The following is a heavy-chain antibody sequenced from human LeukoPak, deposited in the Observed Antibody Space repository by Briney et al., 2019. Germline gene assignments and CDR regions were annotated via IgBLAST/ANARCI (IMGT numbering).Heavy chain of an antibody. J-gene: IGHJ1*01. V-gene: IGHV3-30*18. D-gene: IGHD6-19*01. CDR2: ISYDGSNK. CDR1: GFTFSSYG. Sequence: PGRSLRLSCAASGFTFSSYGMHWVRQAPGKGLEWVAVISYDGSNKYYADSVKGRFTISRDNSKNTLYLQMNSLRAEDTAVYYCAKDPLPYSGGWQYFQHWGQGTLVTVSS. CDR3: AKDPLPYSGGWQYFQH.